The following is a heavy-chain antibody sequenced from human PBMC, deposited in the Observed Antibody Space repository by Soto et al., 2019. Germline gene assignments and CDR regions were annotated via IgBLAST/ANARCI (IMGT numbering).Heavy chain of an antibody. Sequence: ASVKVSCKVSGYTLTELSMHWVRQAPGKGLEWMGGFDPEDGETIYAQKFQGRVTMTEDTSTDTAYMELSSLRSEDTAVYYCATHPTIRLWFALDYWGQGTLVTVSS. CDR3: ATHPTIRLWFALDY. CDR2: FDPEDGET. V-gene: IGHV1-24*01. D-gene: IGHD5-18*01. J-gene: IGHJ4*02. CDR1: GYTLTELS.